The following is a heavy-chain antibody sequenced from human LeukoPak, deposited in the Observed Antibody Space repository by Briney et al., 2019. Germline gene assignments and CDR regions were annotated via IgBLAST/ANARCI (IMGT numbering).Heavy chain of an antibody. CDR1: GFTFDDYA. CDR2: ISWNSGSI. J-gene: IGHJ4*02. D-gene: IGHD3-3*01. V-gene: IGHV3-9*01. Sequence: GGSLRLSCAASGFTFDDYAMHWVRQAPGKGLEWVSGISWNSGSIGYADSVKGRFTISRDNAKNSLYLQMNSLRAEDTALYYCAKGRRFLEWLFPFDYWGQGTLVTVSS. CDR3: AKGRRFLEWLFPFDY.